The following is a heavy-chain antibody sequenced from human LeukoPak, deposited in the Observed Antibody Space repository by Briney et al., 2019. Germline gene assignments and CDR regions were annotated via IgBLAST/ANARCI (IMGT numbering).Heavy chain of an antibody. V-gene: IGHV3-30-3*01. D-gene: IGHD6-19*01. CDR1: GFTFSSYA. CDR2: ISYDGSNK. CDR3: ARPYSSGWYGDFDY. Sequence: GGSLRLSCAASGFTFSSYAMHWVRQAPGKGLEWVAVISYDGSNKYYADSVKGRFTISRDNSKNTLYLQMNSLRAEDTAMYYCARPYSSGWYGDFDYWGQGTLVTVSS. J-gene: IGHJ4*02.